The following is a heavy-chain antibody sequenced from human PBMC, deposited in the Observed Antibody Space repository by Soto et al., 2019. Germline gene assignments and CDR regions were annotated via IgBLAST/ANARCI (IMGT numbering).Heavy chain of an antibody. CDR3: ARGRKGFDSSGYYYYFDY. J-gene: IGHJ4*02. V-gene: IGHV4-34*01. Sequence: PSEPLSLTCAVYGGSFSGSYWSWIRQPPGKGLERLGEINHSGSTNYNPSLKSRVTISVDTSKNQFSLKLSSVTAADTAVYYCARGRKGFDSSGYYYYFDYWGQGALVTVSS. CDR1: GGSFSGSY. CDR2: INHSGST. D-gene: IGHD3-22*01.